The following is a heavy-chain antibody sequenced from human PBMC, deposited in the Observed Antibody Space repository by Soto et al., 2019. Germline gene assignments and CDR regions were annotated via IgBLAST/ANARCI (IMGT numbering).Heavy chain of an antibody. CDR1: GHTFSSDI. J-gene: IGHJ5*02. V-gene: IGHV1-69*01. Sequence: VQLMQSGAEVKKPGSSVKVSCKSSGHTFSSDIITWVRQAPGQGLEWMGGIIPVLTTANYAQKFQGRVTISADASKSTTYIELSSLRSEVTAIYYCVTVRKSLENWLVPWGQGTLVTVS. CDR2: IIPVLTTA. D-gene: IGHD3-3*01. CDR3: VTVRKSLENWLVP.